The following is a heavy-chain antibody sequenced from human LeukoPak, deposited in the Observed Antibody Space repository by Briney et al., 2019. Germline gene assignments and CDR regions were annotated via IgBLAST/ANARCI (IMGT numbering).Heavy chain of an antibody. CDR1: GFTFSSYA. V-gene: IGHV3-48*04. CDR3: ARVPRGYYYGSGSPDY. J-gene: IGHJ4*02. CDR2: ISSSGSTI. Sequence: GGSLRLSCAASGFTFSSYAMSWVRQAPGKGLEWVSYISSSGSTIYYADSVKGRFTISRDNAKNSLYLQMNSLRAEDTAVYYCARVPRGYYYGSGSPDYWGQGTLVTVSS. D-gene: IGHD3-10*01.